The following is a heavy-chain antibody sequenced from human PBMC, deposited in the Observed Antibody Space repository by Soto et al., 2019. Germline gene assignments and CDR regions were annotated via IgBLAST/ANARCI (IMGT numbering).Heavy chain of an antibody. D-gene: IGHD5-18*01. CDR2: INTNTGNP. Sequence: QVKLVQSGSELKKPGASVKVSCKASGYTFTSYAMNWVRQAPGQGLEWMGWINTNTGNPTYAQGFTGRFVFSLDTSVSTAYLQICSLKADDTAVYYCERDVDTAMVRADGYWGQGTLVTVSS. CDR3: ERDVDTAMVRADGY. J-gene: IGHJ4*02. V-gene: IGHV7-4-1*01. CDR1: GYTFTSYA.